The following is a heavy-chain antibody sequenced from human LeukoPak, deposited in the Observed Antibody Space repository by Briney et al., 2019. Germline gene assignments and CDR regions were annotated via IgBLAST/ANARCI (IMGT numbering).Heavy chain of an antibody. D-gene: IGHD2-15*01. CDR1: GGPFSGYY. V-gene: IGHV4-34*01. J-gene: IGHJ4*02. CDR3: ARGPPALGDY. CDR2: INHSGST. Sequence: PSETLSLTCVVYGGPFSGYYWSWIRQPPGKGLEWIGEINHSGSTNYNPSLKSRVTISVDTSKNQFSLKLSSVTAADTAVYYRARGPPALGDYWGQGTLVTVSS.